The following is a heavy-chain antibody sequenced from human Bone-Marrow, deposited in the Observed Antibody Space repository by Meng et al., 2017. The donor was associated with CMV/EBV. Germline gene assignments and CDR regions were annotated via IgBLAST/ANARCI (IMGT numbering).Heavy chain of an antibody. V-gene: IGHV3-30*04. CDR2: MSYNGKKE. Sequence: GGSLRLSCAASRFTFSSYAMHWVRQAPGKGLEWLAVMSYNGKKEYYADSVKGRFTISRDNAKNSLYLQMNSLRAEDTAVYYCARKLPGQNGMDVWGQGTTVTVSS. J-gene: IGHJ6*02. CDR3: ARKLPGQNGMDV. CDR1: RFTFSSYA. D-gene: IGHD4-23*01.